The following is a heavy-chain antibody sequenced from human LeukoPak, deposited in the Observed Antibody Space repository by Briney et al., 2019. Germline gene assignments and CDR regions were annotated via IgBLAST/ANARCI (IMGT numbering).Heavy chain of an antibody. CDR1: GYSFTTHW. CDR3: ATSESQTRFDY. D-gene: IGHD1/OR15-1a*01. Sequence: GESLKISCKGSGYSFTTHWIGWVRQLPGKGLEWMGLIFPGDSETIYSPSLQGQVTISADKSINTTYLRWSSLKASDTAMYYCATSESQTRFDYWGQGTLVTVSS. J-gene: IGHJ4*02. V-gene: IGHV5-51*01. CDR2: IFPGDSET.